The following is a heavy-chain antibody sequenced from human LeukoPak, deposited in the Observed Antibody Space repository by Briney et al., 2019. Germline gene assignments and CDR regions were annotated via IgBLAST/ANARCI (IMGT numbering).Heavy chain of an antibody. CDR2: ISSDGRTT. J-gene: IGHJ4*02. CDR3: AKDWARSFDY. CDR1: GFTFSSYG. Sequence: GGSLRLSCAASGFTFSSYGIHWVRQAPGKGLEWVAVISSDGRTTYYADSVKGRFTISRDNSKNTLYLQMNSLRAEDTAVYYCAKDWARSFDYWGQGTLVTVSS. D-gene: IGHD3-16*01. V-gene: IGHV3-30*18.